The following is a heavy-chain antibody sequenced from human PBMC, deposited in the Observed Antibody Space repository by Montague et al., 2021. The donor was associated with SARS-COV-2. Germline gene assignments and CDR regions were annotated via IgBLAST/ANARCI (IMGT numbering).Heavy chain of an antibody. CDR2: IYNSGPT. CDR1: GASIDTGNHY. V-gene: IGHV4-61*09. Sequence: TLSLTCRVSGASIDTGNHYWTWIRQSAGQGLEWIGNIYNSGPTNYNPSPKSRVTISLDRAKNHFSLLLSSVTAADTATYYCGRDSVSYGLDVWGQGTTVTVSS. D-gene: IGHD3-16*01. CDR3: GRDSVSYGLDV. J-gene: IGHJ6*02.